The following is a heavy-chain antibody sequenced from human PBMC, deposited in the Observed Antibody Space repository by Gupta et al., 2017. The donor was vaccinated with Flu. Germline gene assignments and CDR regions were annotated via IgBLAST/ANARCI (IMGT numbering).Heavy chain of an antibody. J-gene: IGHJ4*02. Sequence: EMQLLESGGGLVQPGGSLRLSCAASGFTFSSYSMSWVRQAPGRGPQWVSSISDSGSYTYYADSVKGRFTISRDNSKNTLYLQMNSLTAEDTAVYYCAKRTHGTWGAFGYWGQGTLVTVSS. CDR2: ISDSGSYT. D-gene: IGHD7-27*01. CDR3: AKRTHGTWGAFGY. V-gene: IGHV3-23*01. CDR1: GFTFSSYS.